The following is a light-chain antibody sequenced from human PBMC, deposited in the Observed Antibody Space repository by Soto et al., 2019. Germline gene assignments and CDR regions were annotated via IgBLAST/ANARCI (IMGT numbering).Light chain of an antibody. CDR3: QQYGRSPFT. CDR2: DAS. Sequence: EIVLTQSPDTLYLSPGGRATLSCRASQSVSGSLAWYQQKPGQAPRLLIYDASIRAAGIPDRFSGSGSGTDFTLTISRLEPKDFAVYHCQQYGRSPFTFGGGTKVEIK. V-gene: IGKV3-20*01. CDR1: QSVSGS. J-gene: IGKJ4*01.